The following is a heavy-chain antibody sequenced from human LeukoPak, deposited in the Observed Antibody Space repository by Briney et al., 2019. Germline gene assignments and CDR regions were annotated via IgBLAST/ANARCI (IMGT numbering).Heavy chain of an antibody. CDR1: AHSVTTSY. Sequence: SESLSLACTVSAHSVTTSYWSWVRQSAGKELEWIGRVSRSGGVLYNSAFRSRFTLSVDTSNNPFSLDGSGVTAADTAVYYCARGNWWKLHDYWGQGIQVTVSS. V-gene: IGHV4-4*07. CDR3: ARGNWWKLHDY. D-gene: IGHD4/OR15-4a*01. J-gene: IGHJ4*02. CDR2: VSRSGGV.